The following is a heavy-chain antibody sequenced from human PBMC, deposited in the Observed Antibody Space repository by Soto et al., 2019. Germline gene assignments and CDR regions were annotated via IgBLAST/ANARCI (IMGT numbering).Heavy chain of an antibody. J-gene: IGHJ6*02. Sequence: GGSLRLSCAASGFTFGDYYMSWIRQAPGKGLEWVSYISSSGSGGSTYYADSVKGRFTISRDNSKNTLYLQMNSLRAEDTAVNYCAKDIEDIVVVPAAMLNYYYYGMDVWGQGTTVTVSS. V-gene: IGHV3-11*01. CDR3: AKDIEDIVVVPAAMLNYYYYGMDV. CDR1: GFTFGDYY. CDR2: ISSSGSGGST. D-gene: IGHD2-2*01.